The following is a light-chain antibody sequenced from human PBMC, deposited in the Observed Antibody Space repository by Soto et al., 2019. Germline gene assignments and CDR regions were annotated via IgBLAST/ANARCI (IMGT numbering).Light chain of an antibody. CDR2: GAS. CDR1: QSVFSNY. V-gene: IGKV3-20*01. Sequence: EIVLTQSPGTLSLSPGERATLSCRTSQSVFSNYLAWYQQKPGQPPRLLIYGASKRATGIPDRFSGSGSGTDFTLTITRLEPEDFARYYCHHYSSSPLFTFGPGTKVDIK. J-gene: IGKJ3*01. CDR3: HHYSSSPLFT.